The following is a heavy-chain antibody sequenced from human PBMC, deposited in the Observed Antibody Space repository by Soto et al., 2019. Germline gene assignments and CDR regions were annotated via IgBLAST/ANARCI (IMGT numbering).Heavy chain of an antibody. CDR1: GYTFTSYY. J-gene: IGHJ4*02. CDR3: ARNILGGTTDY. Sequence: ASVKVSCKASGYTFTSYYMHWVRQAPGQGLEWMGWINAGKGDTKYPQRFQGRVIITRDTSASTAYMELSSLRSEDTAVYYCARNILGGTTDYWGPGTLVTVSS. D-gene: IGHD1-7*01. V-gene: IGHV1-3*01. CDR2: INAGKGDT.